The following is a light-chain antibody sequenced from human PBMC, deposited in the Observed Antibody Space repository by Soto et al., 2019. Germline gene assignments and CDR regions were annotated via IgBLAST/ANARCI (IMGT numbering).Light chain of an antibody. CDR3: QQYGSSPPVT. CDR1: QSVSSSY. Sequence: EIVLTQSPGTLSLSPGERATLSCRASQSVSSSYLAWYQQKPGQAPRLLIYGASGRSTGIPDRFSGSGSWTDFTLTISTLEPEDFAVYYCQQYGSSPPVTFGQGTRLEIK. V-gene: IGKV3-20*01. J-gene: IGKJ5*01. CDR2: GAS.